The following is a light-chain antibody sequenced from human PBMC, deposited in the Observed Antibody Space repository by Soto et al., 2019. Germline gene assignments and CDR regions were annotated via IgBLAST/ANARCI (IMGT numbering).Light chain of an antibody. CDR2: DDS. Sequence: SYELTQPPSVSVAPGKTAKISCGGSNIGSKSVHWYQQKPGQAPVLVIYDDSDRPSGIPERFSGSDSGNTATLTISRVEAXXXXXXXXQVWDPSSEPPYVFGPGTKVTVL. J-gene: IGLJ1*01. V-gene: IGLV3-21*04. CDR1: NIGSKS. CDR3: QVWDPSSEPPYV.